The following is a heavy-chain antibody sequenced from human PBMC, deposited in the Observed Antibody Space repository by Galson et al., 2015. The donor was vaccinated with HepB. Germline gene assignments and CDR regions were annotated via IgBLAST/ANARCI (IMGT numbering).Heavy chain of an antibody. D-gene: IGHD4/OR15-4a*01. V-gene: IGHV4-59*08. CDR1: GGSIGSHY. J-gene: IGHJ6*03. Sequence: SETLSLTCTVSGGSIGSHYSSWIRPPPGKGLEWIGYIYYSGNTHYNPSLKSRVTISVDTSKNQFSLKLSSVTAADTAVYYCARSPDYGDYYYYYMDVWGKGTTVTVSS. CDR2: IYYSGNT. CDR3: ARSPDYGDYYYYYMDV.